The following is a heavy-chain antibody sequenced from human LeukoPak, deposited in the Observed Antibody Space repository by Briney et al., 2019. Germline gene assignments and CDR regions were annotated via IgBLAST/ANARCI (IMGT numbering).Heavy chain of an antibody. J-gene: IGHJ2*01. Sequence: GGSLRLSCAASGFTFTSHGMHWVRQAPGKGLEWMVVISRDGQTKYYADSVKGRFIISRDNPRKTVYLEMNSLRDADTAVYYCAREGTWGNWYFDLWGRGTLVTVSS. CDR3: AREGTWGNWYFDL. D-gene: IGHD1-14*01. CDR2: ISRDGQTK. V-gene: IGHV3-30*03. CDR1: GFTFTSHG.